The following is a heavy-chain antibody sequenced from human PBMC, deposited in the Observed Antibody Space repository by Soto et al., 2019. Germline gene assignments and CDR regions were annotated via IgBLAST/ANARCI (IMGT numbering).Heavy chain of an antibody. D-gene: IGHD2-15*01. J-gene: IGHJ6*02. CDR3: ATDRRYCSGGSCELSYYYGMDF. CDR2: IIPIFGTA. CDR1: GGTFSSYA. V-gene: IGHV1-69*06. Sequence: QVQLVQSGAEVKKPGSSVKVSCKASGGTFSSYAISWVRQAPGQGLEWMGGIIPIFGTANYEQKFQSRVTITADKTTNTAYLALSSLRPEDTAVYCSATDRRYCSGGSCELSYYYGMDFWGHGTTVTVSS.